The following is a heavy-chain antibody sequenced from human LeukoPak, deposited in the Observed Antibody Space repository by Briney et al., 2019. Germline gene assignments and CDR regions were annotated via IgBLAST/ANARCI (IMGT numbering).Heavy chain of an antibody. Sequence: AGGSLRLSCAASGFTFIDSNMIWVRQAPGRGLEWISYISYSGDTTYYADSVKGRFTISRDVAKNSLYLQMNSLRDEDSAVYYCARGLPKDGYKTYDYWGQGTPVTVSS. D-gene: IGHD5-24*01. J-gene: IGHJ4*02. CDR3: ARGLPKDGYKTYDY. CDR2: ISYSGDTT. CDR1: GFTFIDSN. V-gene: IGHV3-48*02.